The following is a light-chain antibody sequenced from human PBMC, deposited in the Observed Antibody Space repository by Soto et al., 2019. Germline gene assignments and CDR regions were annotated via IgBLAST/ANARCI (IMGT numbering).Light chain of an antibody. V-gene: IGLV2-14*02. J-gene: IGLJ1*01. CDR3: SSYTTRTTLYV. CDR2: EVS. CDR1: SSDVGSYNL. Sequence: QSVLTQPASVSGSPGQSITISCTGTSSDVGSYNLVSWYQQHPGKAPKLMIYEVSNRPSGVSNRFSGSKSGDTASLTISGLQAEDEADYYCSSYTTRTTLYVFGTGTKVTVL.